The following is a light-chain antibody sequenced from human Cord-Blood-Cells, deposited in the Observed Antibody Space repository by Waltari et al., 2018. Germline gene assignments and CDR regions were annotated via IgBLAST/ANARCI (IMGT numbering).Light chain of an antibody. CDR3: QQSYSTPWT. V-gene: IGKV1-39*01. J-gene: IGKJ1*01. Sequence: DIQMTQSPSSLSASVGDSVTITCRASQSISSYLNWYQQKPRKAPKLLIYAASSLQSGVPSRFSGSGSGTDFTLTISSLQPEDFATYYCQQSYSTPWTFGQGTKVEIK. CDR2: AAS. CDR1: QSISSY.